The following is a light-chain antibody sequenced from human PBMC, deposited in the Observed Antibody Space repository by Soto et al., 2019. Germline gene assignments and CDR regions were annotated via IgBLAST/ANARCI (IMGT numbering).Light chain of an antibody. V-gene: IGKV3-15*01. CDR2: GAS. Sequence: EIVMTQSPATLAVSPGELATLSCRASQRVSSKLASYQQKPGQAPRLLIYGASTRATGIPARFSGSGSGTEFTLIISSLQSEDSAVYYCQKYNSWLWKFGQGTKVDIK. CDR3: QKYNSWLWK. CDR1: QRVSSK. J-gene: IGKJ1*01.